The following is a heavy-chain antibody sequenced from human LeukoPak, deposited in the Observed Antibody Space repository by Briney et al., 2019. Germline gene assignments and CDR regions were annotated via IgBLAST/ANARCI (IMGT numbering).Heavy chain of an antibody. CDR1: GGSISSYY. CDR2: IYTSGST. V-gene: IGHV4-4*07. D-gene: IGHD3-22*01. J-gene: IGHJ4*02. CDR3: ARGYFDSSGYYYFDY. Sequence: KPSETLSLTCTVSGGSISSYYWSWIRQPAGKGLEWIGRIYTSGSTNYNPSLKSRVTMSVDTSKNQFSLKLSSVNAADTAVYYCARGYFDSSGYYYFDYWGQGTLVTVSS.